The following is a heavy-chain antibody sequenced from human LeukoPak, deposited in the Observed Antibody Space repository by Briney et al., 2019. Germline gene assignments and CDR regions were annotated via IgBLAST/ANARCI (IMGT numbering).Heavy chain of an antibody. J-gene: IGHJ4*02. V-gene: IGHV3-30*04. CDR3: GRAYDFSRH. CDR2: ILYDGTDT. D-gene: IGHD3-3*01. CDR1: GFTFSNHA. Sequence: PGGSLRLSCAVSGFTFSNHAMHWVRQTPGKGLEWVAFILYDGTDTYYTDSVKGRFTISRDNFRNTLYLQMNSLRAEDTALYYCGRAYDFSRHWGQGTLVTVSS.